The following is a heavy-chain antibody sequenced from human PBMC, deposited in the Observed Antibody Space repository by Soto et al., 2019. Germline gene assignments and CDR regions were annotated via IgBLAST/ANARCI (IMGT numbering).Heavy chain of an antibody. D-gene: IGHD3-3*01. CDR3: AADTGHDFWSGYYTGYYYGMDV. J-gene: IGHJ6*02. CDR2: IVVGSGNT. Sequence: ASVKVSCKASGFTFTSSAMQWVRQARGQRLEWIGWIVVGSGNTNYAQKFQERVTITRDMSTSTAYMELSSLRSEDTAVYYCAADTGHDFWSGYYTGYYYGMDVWGQGTTVTVSS. V-gene: IGHV1-58*02. CDR1: GFTFTSSA.